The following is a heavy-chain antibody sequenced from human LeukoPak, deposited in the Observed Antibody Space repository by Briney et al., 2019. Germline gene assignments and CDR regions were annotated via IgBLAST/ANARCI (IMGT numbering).Heavy chain of an antibody. CDR3: ARDTTFYDSSGYHPYWYFDL. Sequence: SETLSLTCTVSGGSITTHYWSWIRQPPGEGLQWIASIYHTGASNYNPSLKSRITISIDTSKNQFSLELRYVTDADTAEYYCARDTTFYDSSGYHPYWYFDLWGRGTPVTVSS. J-gene: IGHJ2*01. CDR2: IYHTGAS. V-gene: IGHV4-59*11. CDR1: GGSITTHY. D-gene: IGHD3-22*01.